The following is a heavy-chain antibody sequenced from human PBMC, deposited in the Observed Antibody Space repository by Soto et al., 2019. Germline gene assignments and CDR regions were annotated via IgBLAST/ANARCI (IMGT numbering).Heavy chain of an antibody. CDR2: LYDVYGS. D-gene: IGHD1-1*01. Sequence: PGGSLRLSCAASGFTFRQYGMHWVRQAPGKGLEWVSALYDVYGSFYADSVKGRFTTSSDNSKSTVYLQMNDLRPDDTAVYYCASWHEREHAYDVWGQGTAVTVS. CDR1: GFTFRQYG. V-gene: IGHV3-NL1*01. CDR3: ASWHEREHAYDV. J-gene: IGHJ3*01.